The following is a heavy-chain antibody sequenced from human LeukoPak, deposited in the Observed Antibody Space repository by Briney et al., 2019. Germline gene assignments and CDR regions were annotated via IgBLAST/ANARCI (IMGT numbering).Heavy chain of an antibody. D-gene: IGHD6-13*01. Sequence: PGGSLRLSCAASGFTFSSYWMSWVRQAPGKGLEWVANIKQDGSEKYYVDSVKGRFTTSRDNAKNSLYLQMNSLRAEDTALYYCARVSAPGIAAAGNFGDYYYYMDVWGKGTTVTVSS. CDR2: IKQDGSEK. V-gene: IGHV3-7*03. J-gene: IGHJ6*03. CDR1: GFTFSSYW. CDR3: ARVSAPGIAAAGNFGDYYYYMDV.